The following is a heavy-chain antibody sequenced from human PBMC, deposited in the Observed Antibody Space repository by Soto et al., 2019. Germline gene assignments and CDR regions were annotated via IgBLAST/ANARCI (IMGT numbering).Heavy chain of an antibody. V-gene: IGHV4-34*01. Sequence: QVQLQQWGAGLLKPSETLSLTCAVYGGSFSGYYWSWIRQPPGKELEWIGEINHSGSTNYNPSLKSRVTISVDTSQNQFSLKLSSVTAADTAVYYCARGGVVVPAAIRTTFDYWGQGTLGTVSS. CDR2: INHSGST. CDR3: ARGGVVVPAAIRTTFDY. J-gene: IGHJ4*02. D-gene: IGHD2-2*02. CDR1: GGSFSGYY.